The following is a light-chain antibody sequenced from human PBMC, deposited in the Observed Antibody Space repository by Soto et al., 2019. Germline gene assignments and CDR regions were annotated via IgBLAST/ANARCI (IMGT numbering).Light chain of an antibody. CDR3: QNYGGSLPWT. Sequence: EVVMTQSPATLPVSPGERATLSCRASQSISNNLAWYQQKPGQAPRLLIFGASTRATGVPARFSGSGSGTEFILTISSLQSEDFATLYCQNYGGSLPWTFGPWTKV. J-gene: IGKJ1*01. V-gene: IGKV3-15*01. CDR1: QSISNN. CDR2: GAS.